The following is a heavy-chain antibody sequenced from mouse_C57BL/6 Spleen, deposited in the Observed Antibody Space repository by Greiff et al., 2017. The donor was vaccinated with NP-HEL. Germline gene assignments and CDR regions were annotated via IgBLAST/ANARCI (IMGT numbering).Heavy chain of an antibody. Sequence: QVQLQQPGAELVKPGASVKMSCKASGYTFTSYWITWVKQRPGQGLEWIGDIYPGSGSTNYNEKFKSKATLTVDPSSNTAYMQLSSLTSEDSAVYCCARSLITTLVATPYWYFDVWGTGTTVTVSS. D-gene: IGHD1-1*01. V-gene: IGHV1-55*01. CDR3: ARSLITTLVATPYWYFDV. J-gene: IGHJ1*03. CDR1: GYTFTSYW. CDR2: IYPGSGST.